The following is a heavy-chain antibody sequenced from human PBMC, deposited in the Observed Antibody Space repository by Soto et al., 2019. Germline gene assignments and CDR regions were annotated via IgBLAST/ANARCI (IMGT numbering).Heavy chain of an antibody. J-gene: IGHJ4*02. CDR2: ISYDGSNK. CDR1: GFTFSSYG. V-gene: IGHV3-30*18. CDR3: AKKVGAVAGSNFDY. D-gene: IGHD6-19*01. Sequence: QVQLVESGGGVVQPGRSLRLSCAASGFTFSSYGMHWVRQAPGKGLEWVALISYDGSNKYYADSVKGRFTSSRDNSKNTLYLQMNSLSAEETAVYYCAKKVGAVAGSNFDYWGQGTLVTVSS.